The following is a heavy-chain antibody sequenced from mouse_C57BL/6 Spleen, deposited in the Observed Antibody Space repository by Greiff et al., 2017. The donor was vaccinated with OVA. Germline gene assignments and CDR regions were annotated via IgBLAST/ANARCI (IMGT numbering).Heavy chain of an antibody. J-gene: IGHJ4*01. D-gene: IGHD2-1*01. CDR2: IDPETGGT. Sequence: QVQLQQSGAELVRPGASVTLSCKASGYTFTDYEMHRVKQTPVHGLEWIGAIDPETGGTAYNQKFKGKAILTADKSSSTAYMELRSLTSEDSAVYYCTRNYGNIYYAMDYWGQGTSVTVSS. V-gene: IGHV1-15*01. CDR1: GYTFTDYE. CDR3: TRNYGNIYYAMDY.